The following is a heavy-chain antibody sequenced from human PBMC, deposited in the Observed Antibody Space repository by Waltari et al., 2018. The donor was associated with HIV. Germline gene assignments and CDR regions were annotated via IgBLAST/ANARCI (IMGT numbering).Heavy chain of an antibody. D-gene: IGHD3-16*01. CDR1: GYSITSGYY. CDR3: ARDGGHFDIDF. V-gene: IGHV4-38-2*02. CDR2: ISNTGTT. Sequence: QVELQESGPGLVKASETLSLTCAVSGYSITSGYYWGWVRQSPGNGLGWVGRISNTGTTYSIPSLKSRLTISADTSKNQVSLKLTSVTAADTAVYYCARDGGHFDIDFWGQGTQVTVSS. J-gene: IGHJ4*02.